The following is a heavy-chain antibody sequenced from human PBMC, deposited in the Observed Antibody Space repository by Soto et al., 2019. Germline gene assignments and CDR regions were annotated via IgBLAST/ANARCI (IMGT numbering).Heavy chain of an antibody. CDR3: AKDLRWEVPKA. D-gene: IGHD1-26*01. Sequence: EVQLLESGGGLVQPGGSLRLSCAASGFTFSSYAMAWVRQAPGEGLEWVSTISGSGGSTYYTDSVKGRFTISRDNSKNTQYLQMNSLRAEDTAVYYCAKDLRWEVPKAWGQGTLVTVSS. V-gene: IGHV3-23*01. CDR2: ISGSGGST. CDR1: GFTFSSYA. J-gene: IGHJ5*02.